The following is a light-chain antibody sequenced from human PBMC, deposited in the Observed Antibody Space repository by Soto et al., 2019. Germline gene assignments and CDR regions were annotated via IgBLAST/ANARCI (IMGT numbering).Light chain of an antibody. CDR2: DAS. Sequence: ILMTQSPATLSVSPGERATLSCRASQSVSNNLAWYQQKPGQAPRLLIYDASTRATGIPARFSGSGSGTEFTITISGLQSEDFAVYYCQQYNNWPPCTFVQGTKVEIK. J-gene: IGKJ1*01. CDR3: QQYNNWPPCT. CDR1: QSVSNN. V-gene: IGKV3-15*01.